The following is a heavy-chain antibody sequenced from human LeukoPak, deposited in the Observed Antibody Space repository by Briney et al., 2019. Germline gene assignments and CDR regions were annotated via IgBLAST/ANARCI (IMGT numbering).Heavy chain of an antibody. D-gene: IGHD6-13*01. J-gene: IGHJ3*02. CDR2: IIPIFGTA. V-gene: IGHV1-69*13. CDR3: ARDQGIAAAGTGNAFDI. CDR1: GGTFSSYA. Sequence: SSVKVSCKASGGTFSSYAISWVRQAPGQGLEWMGGIIPIFGTANYAQKFQGRVTITADESTSTAYMELSSLRSEDTAVYYCARDQGIAAAGTGNAFDIWGQGTMVTVSS.